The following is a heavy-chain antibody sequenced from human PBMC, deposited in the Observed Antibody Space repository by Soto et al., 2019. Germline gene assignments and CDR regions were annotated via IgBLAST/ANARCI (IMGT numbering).Heavy chain of an antibody. CDR3: ATDLGVPAAMPFDY. J-gene: IGHJ4*02. Sequence: ASVKVSCKVSGYTLTELSMHWVRQAPGKGLEWMGGFDPEDGETIYAQKFQGRVTMTEDTSTDTAYMELSSLRSEDTAVYYRATDLGVPAAMPFDYWGQGTLVTVSS. CDR2: FDPEDGET. V-gene: IGHV1-24*01. CDR1: GYTLTELS. D-gene: IGHD2-2*01.